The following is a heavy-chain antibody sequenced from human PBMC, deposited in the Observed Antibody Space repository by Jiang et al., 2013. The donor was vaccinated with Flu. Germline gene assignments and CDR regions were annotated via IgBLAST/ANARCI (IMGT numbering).Heavy chain of an antibody. Sequence: LKPSETLSLTCAVYGGSFSGSYWSWIRQPPGKGLEWIGEINHSGGTNYNPSLKSRVTISFDTSKNQFSLKVGSVTAADTAVYYCARWADILPGFDHWYFDLWGRGTLVTVSS. D-gene: IGHD3-9*01. V-gene: IGHV4-34*01. CDR3: ARWADILPGFDHWYFDL. J-gene: IGHJ2*01. CDR1: GGSFSGSY. CDR2: INHSGGT.